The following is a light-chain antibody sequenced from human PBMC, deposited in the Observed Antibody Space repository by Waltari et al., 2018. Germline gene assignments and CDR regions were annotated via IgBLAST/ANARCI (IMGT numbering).Light chain of an antibody. V-gene: IGLV1-47*01. Sequence: QSVLTQPPSASGTPGQRVSLSCSGPSSTIGSNYVYWYQQLPGTAPKLLIFKHNVRPSDVPDRFAGSKSGTSASLAISGLRSEDEAEYFCATWDDSLSGSYVFGTGTKVTVL. CDR1: SSTIGSNY. CDR3: ATWDDSLSGSYV. J-gene: IGLJ1*01. CDR2: KHN.